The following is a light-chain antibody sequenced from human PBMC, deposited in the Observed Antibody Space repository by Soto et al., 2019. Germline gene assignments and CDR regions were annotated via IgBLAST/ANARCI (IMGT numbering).Light chain of an antibody. Sequence: DIQMTQSPSTLSASVGDRVTITCRASQSISTWLAWYQQKPGKAPNLLISDASSLEGGVPSRFSGSGSGTDFTLTITSLQPDDFATYYCQQYNSDWTFGQGTKVDI. CDR1: QSISTW. J-gene: IGKJ1*01. CDR3: QQYNSDWT. V-gene: IGKV1-5*01. CDR2: DAS.